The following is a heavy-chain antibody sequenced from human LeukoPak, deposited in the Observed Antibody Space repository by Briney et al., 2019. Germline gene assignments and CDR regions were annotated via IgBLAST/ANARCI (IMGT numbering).Heavy chain of an antibody. J-gene: IGHJ5*02. V-gene: IGHV4-59*01. CDR1: GGSISSYY. CDR2: IYYSGST. CDR3: ARLTARSWFDP. Sequence: SETLSLTCTVSGGSISSYYWSWIRQPPGKGLEWIGYIYYSGSTNYNPSLKSRVTISVDTSKNQFSLKLSSVTAADTAVYYCARLTARSWFDPWGQGTLVTVSS. D-gene: IGHD1-14*01.